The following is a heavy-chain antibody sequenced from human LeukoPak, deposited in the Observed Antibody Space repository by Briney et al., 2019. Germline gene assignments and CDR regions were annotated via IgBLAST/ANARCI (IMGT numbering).Heavy chain of an antibody. Sequence: GGSLRLSCAASGFTFSSYGMHWVRQAPGKGLEWLAFVSYDGSKKYYSDSVKGRFTISRDNSKNTLFLQMNSLRAEGTAVYSCAKDVKFSWPFYFDYWGQGILVTVSS. CDR2: VSYDGSKK. J-gene: IGHJ4*02. CDR3: AKDVKFSWPFYFDY. V-gene: IGHV3-30*18. CDR1: GFTFSSYG. D-gene: IGHD5-12*01.